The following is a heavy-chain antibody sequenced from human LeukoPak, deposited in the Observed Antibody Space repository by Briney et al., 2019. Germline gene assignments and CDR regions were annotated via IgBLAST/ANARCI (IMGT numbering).Heavy chain of an antibody. V-gene: IGHV3-23*01. CDR1: GFTFTSYA. Sequence: GRSLRLSCAASGFTFTSYAMNWVRQAPGKGLEWVSAISGSGGSTYYADSVKGRFTVSRDNSENTLFLQMNSLRAEDTAIYYCAKDTDVVVPEYFQYWGQGTLVTVSS. J-gene: IGHJ1*01. D-gene: IGHD2-15*01. CDR3: AKDTDVVVPEYFQY. CDR2: ISGSGGST.